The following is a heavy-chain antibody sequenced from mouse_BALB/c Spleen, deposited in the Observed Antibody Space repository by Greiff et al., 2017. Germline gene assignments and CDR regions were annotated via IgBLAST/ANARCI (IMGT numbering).Heavy chain of an antibody. Sequence: EVQLQQSGAELVRSGASVKLSCTASGFNIKDYYMHWVKQRPEQGLEWIGWIDPENGDTEYAPKFQGKATMTADTSSNTAYLQLSSLTSEDTAVYYCNAGDPDYWGQGTTLTVSS. V-gene: IGHV14-4*02. J-gene: IGHJ2*01. CDR1: GFNIKDYY. CDR3: NAGDPDY. CDR2: IDPENGDT.